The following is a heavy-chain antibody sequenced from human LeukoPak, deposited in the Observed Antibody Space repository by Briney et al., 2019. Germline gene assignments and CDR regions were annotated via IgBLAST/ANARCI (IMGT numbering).Heavy chain of an antibody. J-gene: IGHJ4*02. D-gene: IGHD3-10*01. CDR3: XXXXFTFVGEYYFDY. CDR1: GFTFSSYA. CDR2: ISGSGGST. Sequence: GGSLRLSCAASGFTFSSYAMSWVRQAPGKGLEWVSAISGSGGSTYYADSVKGRFTISRDNSKNTLYLQMNDMRAEYTAVYYXXXXXFTFVGEYYFDYWGQGTLVTVSS. V-gene: IGHV3-23*01.